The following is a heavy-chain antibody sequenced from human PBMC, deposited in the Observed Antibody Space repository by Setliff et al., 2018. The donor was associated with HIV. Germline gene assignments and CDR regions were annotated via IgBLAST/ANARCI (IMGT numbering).Heavy chain of an antibody. J-gene: IGHJ6*02. CDR1: GFTFDSHG. Sequence: GGSLRLSCAGSGFTFDSHGMIWVRQAPGRGLEWLSYINPAGITMYYADSVRGRFTISRDNAQSSLYLQMSGLRVEDTALYYCTKARAVGEFYYYSMDVWGQGTTVTVSS. CDR3: TKARAVGEFYYYSMDV. V-gene: IGHV3-48*01. D-gene: IGHD6-13*01. CDR2: INPAGITM.